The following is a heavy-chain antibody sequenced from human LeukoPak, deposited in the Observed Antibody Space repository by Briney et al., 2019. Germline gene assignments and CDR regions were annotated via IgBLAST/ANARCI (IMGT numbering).Heavy chain of an antibody. CDR2: IYYSGRA. J-gene: IGHJ4*02. D-gene: IGHD3-10*01. V-gene: IGHV4-31*03. CDR3: ARAGGSGNSTYYFDY. Sequence: SETLSLTCTVSGGSFSSGNFCWYWIRQYPGRGLEWIGYIYYSGRAYYNPSLKSRVTIPVDTSKKQFSLTLSTVTAADTAIYYCARAGGSGNSTYYFDYWGQGTQVTVSS. CDR1: GGSFSSGNFC.